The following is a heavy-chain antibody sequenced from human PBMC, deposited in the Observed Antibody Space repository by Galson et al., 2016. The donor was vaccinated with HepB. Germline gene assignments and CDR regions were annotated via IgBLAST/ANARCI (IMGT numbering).Heavy chain of an antibody. CDR2: IYYSGST. CDR3: ARVQRNGYNWFDP. D-gene: IGHD5-24*01. J-gene: IGHJ5*02. Sequence: TLSLTCAVSGGSFSSGDSSWSWIRQPPGKGLEWIGYIYYSGSTYYNPSLKSRVTISVDRSKNQFSLMLSSVTAADTAVYYCARVQRNGYNWFDPWGQGTLVTVSS. V-gene: IGHV4-30-2*01. CDR1: GGSFSSGDSS.